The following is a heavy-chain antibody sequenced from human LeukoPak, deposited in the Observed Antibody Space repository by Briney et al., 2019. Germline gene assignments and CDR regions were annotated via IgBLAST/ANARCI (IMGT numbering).Heavy chain of an antibody. Sequence: EASVKVSCKASGYTFTSYGISWVRQAPGQGLEWMGGIIPIFGTANYAQKFQGRVTITADKSTSTAYMELSSLRSEDTAVYYCARVAKPTYYYYYYMDVWGKGTTVTVSS. CDR2: IIPIFGTA. J-gene: IGHJ6*03. V-gene: IGHV1-69*06. CDR1: GYTFTSYG. CDR3: ARVAKPTYYYYYYMDV.